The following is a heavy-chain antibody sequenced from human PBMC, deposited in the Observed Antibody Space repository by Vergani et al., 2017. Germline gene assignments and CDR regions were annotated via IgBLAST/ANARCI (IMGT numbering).Heavy chain of an antibody. CDR2: IYPGDSDT. CDR3: ARGVXPAARDYYYYDMDV. D-gene: IGHD2-2*01. J-gene: IGHJ6*03. Sequence: EVQLVQSGAEVKKPGESLKISCKGSGYSFTSYWIGWVRQMPGKGLEWMGIIYPGDSDTRYSPSFQGQVTISADKSISTAYLQWSSLKASDTAMYYCARGVXPAARDYYYYDMDVWGKGTTVTVSS. V-gene: IGHV5-51*03. CDR1: GYSFTSYW.